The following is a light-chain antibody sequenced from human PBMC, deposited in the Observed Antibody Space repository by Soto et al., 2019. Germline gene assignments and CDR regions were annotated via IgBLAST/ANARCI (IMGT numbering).Light chain of an antibody. CDR3: LQDHNYPLT. V-gene: IGKV1-9*01. CDR2: AAS. Sequence: IQLTRSPSFLSASVGDRVTITCRASQGISSYLAWYQQKPGKAPKLLIYAASTLQSGVPSRFSGSGSGTDFTLTISSLQPEDFATYYCLQDHNYPLTFGGGTKVDIK. CDR1: QGISSY. J-gene: IGKJ4*01.